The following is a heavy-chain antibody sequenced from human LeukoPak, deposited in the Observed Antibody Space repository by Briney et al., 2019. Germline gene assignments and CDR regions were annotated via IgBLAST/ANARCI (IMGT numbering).Heavy chain of an antibody. D-gene: IGHD3-10*01. CDR1: GFTFSTYW. V-gene: IGHV3-7*01. J-gene: IGHJ4*02. CDR2: TREEGSEK. Sequence: GGALRLSCTASGFTFSTYWRSWVRQAPGKGLGWGANTREEGSEKYYVDSVRGGFTISRETAKNSLCLQMYRLRAEDTRVCYCAKELAGHYYGPGSPFHYWPQGTLVTVSS. CDR3: AKELAGHYYGPGSPFHY.